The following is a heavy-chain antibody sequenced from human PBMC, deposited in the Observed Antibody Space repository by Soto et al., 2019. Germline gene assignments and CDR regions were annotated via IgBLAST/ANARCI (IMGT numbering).Heavy chain of an antibody. Sequence: ASVKVSCKVSGYTLTELSMHWVRQAPGKGLEWMGGFDPEDGETVYAQKFQGRVTMTEDTSTDTAYMELSSLRSEDTAVYYYATRLPQHDIFYYYSYGMDVWGQGTMVTLSS. CDR3: ATRLPQHDIFYYYSYGMDV. J-gene: IGHJ6*02. CDR1: GYTLTELS. D-gene: IGHD3-9*01. CDR2: FDPEDGET. V-gene: IGHV1-24*01.